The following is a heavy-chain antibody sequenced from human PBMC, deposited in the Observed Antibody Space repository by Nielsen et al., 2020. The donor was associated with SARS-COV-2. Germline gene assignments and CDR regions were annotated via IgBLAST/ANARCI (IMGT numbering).Heavy chain of an antibody. J-gene: IGHJ4*02. V-gene: IGHV3-74*01. CDR1: GFTFSSYW. D-gene: IGHD6-19*01. CDR2: INSDGSGA. CDR3: TRDPPDSGWALDY. Sequence: GESLKISCAASGFTFSSYWMHWVRQVPGTGLVWVSRINSDGSGATYADSVRGRFTISRDDSKNLVSLQMESLRVEDTALYYCTRDPPDSGWALDYWGQGIPVTVSS.